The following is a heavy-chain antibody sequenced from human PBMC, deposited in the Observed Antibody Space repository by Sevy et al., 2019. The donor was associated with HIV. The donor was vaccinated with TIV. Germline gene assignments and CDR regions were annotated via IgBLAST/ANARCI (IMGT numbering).Heavy chain of an antibody. J-gene: IGHJ3*02. D-gene: IGHD1-26*01. V-gene: IGHV3-7*01. CDR3: ARERGISFIVGATTGAFDI. CDR1: RFTFSNYW. Sequence: GGYLRLSCAASRFTFSNYWMSWVRQAPGKGLEWVANIKQDGSEKYYVDSVKGRFTISRDNAKNSLYLQMNSLRAEDTAVYYCARERGISFIVGATTGAFDIWGLGTMVTVSS. CDR2: IKQDGSEK.